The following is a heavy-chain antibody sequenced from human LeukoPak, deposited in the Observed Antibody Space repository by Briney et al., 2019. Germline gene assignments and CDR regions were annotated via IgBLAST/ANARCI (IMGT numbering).Heavy chain of an antibody. CDR3: ARDLAAGTGGFDY. Sequence: SETLSLSCTVSGGSISSYYWSWIRQPPGKGLEWIGYIYYSGSTNYNPSLKSRVTISVDTSKNQFSLKLSSVTAADTAVYYCARDLAAGTGGFDYWGQGTLVTVSS. CDR1: GGSISSYY. V-gene: IGHV4-59*01. D-gene: IGHD6-13*01. J-gene: IGHJ4*02. CDR2: IYYSGST.